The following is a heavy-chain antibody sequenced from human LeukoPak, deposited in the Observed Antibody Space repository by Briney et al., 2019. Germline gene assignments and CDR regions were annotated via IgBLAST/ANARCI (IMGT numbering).Heavy chain of an antibody. CDR3: AKGRGYYDTSGYYYFDAFDI. Sequence: GGSLRLSCAASGFTFSSYGMHWVRQAPGKGLEWVAFIRYDGSNKYYADSVKGRFTISRDNSKNTLYLQMNSLRAEDTAVCYCAKGRGYYDTSGYYYFDAFDIWGQGTMVTVSS. J-gene: IGHJ3*02. D-gene: IGHD3-22*01. V-gene: IGHV3-30*02. CDR1: GFTFSSYG. CDR2: IRYDGSNK.